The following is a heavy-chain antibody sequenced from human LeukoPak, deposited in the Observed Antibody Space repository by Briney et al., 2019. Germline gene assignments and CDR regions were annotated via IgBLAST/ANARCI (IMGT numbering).Heavy chain of an antibody. CDR3: AKRLTGYYSIYY. J-gene: IGHJ4*02. D-gene: IGHD3-9*01. Sequence: GGSLRLSCAVFGFTFSSYAMSWVRQAPGKGLEWVSAISGSGAITYYADTVKGRFTISRDNSKNTLYLQMNSLRSEDTAVYYCAKRLTGYYSIYYWGQGTLVTVSS. CDR1: GFTFSSYA. CDR2: ISGSGAIT. V-gene: IGHV3-23*01.